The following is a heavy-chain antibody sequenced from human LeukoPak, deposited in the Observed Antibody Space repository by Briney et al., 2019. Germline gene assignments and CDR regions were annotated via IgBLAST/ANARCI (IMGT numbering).Heavy chain of an antibody. J-gene: IGHJ4*02. CDR3: AGGRGQLDY. V-gene: IGHV4-34*01. CDR2: MNHGGGS. CDR1: GGSFSEYY. D-gene: IGHD3-10*01. Sequence: PSETLSLTCAVYGGSFSEYYWTWIRQSPGKGLEWIGEMNHGGGSNYNPYLKSRVTISVDTSKKQFSLRLRSVIAADTAVYYCAGGRGQLDYWGQGTLVTISS.